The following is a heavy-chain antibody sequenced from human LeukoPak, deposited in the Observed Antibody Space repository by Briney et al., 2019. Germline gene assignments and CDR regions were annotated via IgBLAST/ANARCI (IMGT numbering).Heavy chain of an antibody. CDR2: IYYSGST. J-gene: IGHJ5*02. CDR1: GGSVSSSYYY. V-gene: IGHV4-39*07. Sequence: SETLSLTCTVSGGSVSSSYYYWGWIRQPPGKGLEWIGTIYYSGSTYYNPSLESRVTISLDTSKSQFSLNLNSLTAADTAVYYCARDVPQGPYSSPSDWFDPWGQGTLVTVSS. CDR3: ARDVPQGPYSSPSDWFDP. D-gene: IGHD6-6*01.